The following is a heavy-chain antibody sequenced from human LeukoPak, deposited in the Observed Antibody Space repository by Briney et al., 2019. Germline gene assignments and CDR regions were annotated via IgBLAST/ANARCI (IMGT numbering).Heavy chain of an antibody. J-gene: IGHJ4*02. D-gene: IGHD5-24*01. CDR2: IKQDGSEK. V-gene: IGHV3-7*03. CDR1: GNYW. CDR3: ARGAQRWLQLGYYFDY. Sequence: GGSLRLSCAASGNYWMHWVRQAPGKGLEWVANIKQDGSEKYYVDSVKGRFTISRDNAKNSLYLQMNSLRAEDTAVYYCARGAQRWLQLGYYFDYWSQGTLVTVSS.